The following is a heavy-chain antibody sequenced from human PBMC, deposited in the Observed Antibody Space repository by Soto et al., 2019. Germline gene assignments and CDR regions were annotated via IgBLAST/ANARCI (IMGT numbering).Heavy chain of an antibody. D-gene: IGHD2-15*01. V-gene: IGHV3-23*01. Sequence: WGSLRLSCAAFGFTFSSYAMSWVRQAPGKGLEWVSAISGSGGSTYYADSVKGRFTISRDNSKNTLYLQMNSLRAEDTAVYYCAKDVVVAATLRYYYYGMDVWGQGTTVTVSS. CDR1: GFTFSSYA. J-gene: IGHJ6*02. CDR3: AKDVVVAATLRYYYYGMDV. CDR2: ISGSGGST.